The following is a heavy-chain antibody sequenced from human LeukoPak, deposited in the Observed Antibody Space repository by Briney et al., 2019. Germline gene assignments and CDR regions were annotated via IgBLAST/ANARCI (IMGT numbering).Heavy chain of an antibody. CDR3: ARGTKVATTMVDY. CDR1: GGSFSGYY. D-gene: IGHD3-10*01. CDR2: TNHSGST. V-gene: IGHV4-34*01. Sequence: KPSETLSLTCAVYGGSFSGYYWSWIRQPPGKGLEWIGETNHSGSTNYNPSLKSRVTISVDTSKNQFSLKLSSVTAADTAVYYCARGTKVATTMVDYWGQGTLVTASS. J-gene: IGHJ4*02.